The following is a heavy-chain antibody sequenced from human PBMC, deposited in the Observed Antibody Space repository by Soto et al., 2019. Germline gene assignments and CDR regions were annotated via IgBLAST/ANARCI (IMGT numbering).Heavy chain of an antibody. V-gene: IGHV3-30*18. Sequence: QVQLVESGGGVVQPGRSLRLSCAASGFTFSSYGMHWVRQAPGKGLEWVAVISYDGSNKYYADSVKGRFTISRDNSKNTLYLQMNSLRAEDTAVYYCAKDQGCSGGSCYLWYFDYWGQGTLVTVSS. CDR1: GFTFSSYG. CDR3: AKDQGCSGGSCYLWYFDY. J-gene: IGHJ4*02. D-gene: IGHD2-15*01. CDR2: ISYDGSNK.